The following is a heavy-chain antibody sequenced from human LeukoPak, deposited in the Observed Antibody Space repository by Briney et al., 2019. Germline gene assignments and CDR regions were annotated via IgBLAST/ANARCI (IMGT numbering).Heavy chain of an antibody. V-gene: IGHV4-38-2*02. CDR1: AYSISSGYY. D-gene: IGHD5-12*01. J-gene: IGHJ4*02. CDR2: IYHSGST. CDR3: ARVDIVATMQYYFDY. Sequence: SETLSLTCTVSAYSISSGYYWGWIRQPPGKGLEWIGSIYHSGSTYYNPSLKSRVTISVDTSKNQFSLKLSSVTAADTAVYYCARVDIVATMQYYFDYWGQGTLVTVSS.